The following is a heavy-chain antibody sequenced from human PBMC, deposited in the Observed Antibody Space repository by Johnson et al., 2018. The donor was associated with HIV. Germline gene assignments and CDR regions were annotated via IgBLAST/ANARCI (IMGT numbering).Heavy chain of an antibody. Sequence: DVQLVESGGGVVQPGRSLRLSCAASGFTFSTYAMHWVRQVPGKGLEWVSGINWNGGSTGYAYSVKGRFTISRDNAKNSLYLQMNSLRAEDTALYYCAKDQSWIGTGHDTFDIWGQGTMVTVSS. CDR2: INWNGGST. J-gene: IGHJ3*02. D-gene: IGHD1-1*01. CDR3: AKDQSWIGTGHDTFDI. V-gene: IGHV3-20*04. CDR1: GFTFSTYA.